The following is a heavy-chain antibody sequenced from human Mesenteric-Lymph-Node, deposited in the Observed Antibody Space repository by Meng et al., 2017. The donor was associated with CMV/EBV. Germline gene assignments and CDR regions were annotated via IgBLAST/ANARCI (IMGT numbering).Heavy chain of an antibody. J-gene: IGHJ3*02. CDR2: ISSSSSYI. V-gene: IGHV3-21*01. Sequence: SGFTFSSYAMSWVRQAPGKGLEWVSSISSSSSYIYYADSVKGRFTISRDNAKNSLYLQMNSLRAEDTAVYYCARGVAAAGIGSFDIWGQGTMVT. CDR3: ARGVAAAGIGSFDI. CDR1: GFTFSSYA. D-gene: IGHD6-13*01.